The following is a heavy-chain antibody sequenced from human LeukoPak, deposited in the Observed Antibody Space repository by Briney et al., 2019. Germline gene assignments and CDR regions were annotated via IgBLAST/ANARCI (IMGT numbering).Heavy chain of an antibody. Sequence: GGALRLSCAASGFTFSSYSLNWVRQAPGKGLEWVSSISSRRSYIYYTDRVKGRFTISRDNAKNSLYVQMKSLRAEDTGVYYCARDLYCYDGSGYIYGMDVWGQGTTVTVSS. CDR1: GFTFSSYS. J-gene: IGHJ6*02. D-gene: IGHD3-22*01. CDR2: ISSRRSYI. CDR3: ARDLYCYDGSGYIYGMDV. V-gene: IGHV3-21*01.